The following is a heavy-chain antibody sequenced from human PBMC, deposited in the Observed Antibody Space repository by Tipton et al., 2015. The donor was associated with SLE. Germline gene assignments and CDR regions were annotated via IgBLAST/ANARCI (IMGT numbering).Heavy chain of an antibody. CDR2: IYYSGST. J-gene: IGHJ4*02. CDR3: ARDSEQQLVLDY. Sequence: TLSLTCAVYGGSFSGYYWSWIRQPPGKGLEWIGSIYYSGSTYYNPSLKSRVTISVDTSKNQFSLKLSSVTAADTAVYYCARDSEQQLVLDYWGQGTLVTVSS. CDR1: GGSFSGYY. D-gene: IGHD6-13*01. V-gene: IGHV4-34*01.